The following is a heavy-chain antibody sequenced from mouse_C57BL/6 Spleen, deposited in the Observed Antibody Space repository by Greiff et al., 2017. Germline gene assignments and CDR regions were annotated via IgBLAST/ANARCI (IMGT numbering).Heavy chain of an antibody. CDR3: ARKSYYGNYNDGDY. D-gene: IGHD2-1*01. J-gene: IGHJ2*01. Sequence: VQLQQSVAELVRPGASVKLSCTASGFNIKNTYMHWVKQRPEKGLEWIGRIDPADGNTKYAPKFQGKATITADTSSNTAYLQLSSLTSEDTAIYYCARKSYYGNYNDGDYWGQGTTLTVSS. CDR1: GFNIKNTY. CDR2: IDPADGNT. V-gene: IGHV14-3*01.